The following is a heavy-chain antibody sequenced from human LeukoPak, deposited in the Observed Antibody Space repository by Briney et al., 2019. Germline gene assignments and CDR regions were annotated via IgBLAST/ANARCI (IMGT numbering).Heavy chain of an antibody. Sequence: GGSLRLSCAASGFTFSSYWMHWVRQAPGKGLVWVSRINSDGGSTSYADSVKGRFTISRDNAKNTLYLQMNSLRAEDTAVYYCASNPDEYYYDSSGYYESWGQGTLVTVSS. J-gene: IGHJ5*02. CDR1: GFTFSSYW. V-gene: IGHV3-74*01. CDR3: ASNPDEYYYDSSGYYES. D-gene: IGHD3-22*01. CDR2: INSDGGST.